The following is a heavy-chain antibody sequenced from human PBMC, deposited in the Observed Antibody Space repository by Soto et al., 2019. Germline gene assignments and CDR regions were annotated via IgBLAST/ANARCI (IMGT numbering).Heavy chain of an antibody. CDR3: AREVDDGPNWFDP. J-gene: IGHJ5*02. D-gene: IGHD1-1*01. Sequence: SETLSLTCAVYGGSFSGYYWSWIRQPPGKGLEWIGEINHSGSTNYNPSLKSRVTISVDTSKNQFSLKLSSVTAADTAVYYCAREVDDGPNWFDPWGQGTLVTVSS. CDR1: GGSFSGYY. V-gene: IGHV4-34*01. CDR2: INHSGST.